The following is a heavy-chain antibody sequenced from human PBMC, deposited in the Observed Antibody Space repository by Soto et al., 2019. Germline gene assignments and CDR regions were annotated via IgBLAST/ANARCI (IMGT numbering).Heavy chain of an antibody. CDR2: ISYDGSNK. CDR3: AKENGANYYGMDV. CDR1: GFTFSSYG. D-gene: IGHD1-26*01. J-gene: IGHJ6*04. V-gene: IGHV3-30*18. Sequence: QVQLVESGGGVVQPGRSLRLSCAASGFTFSSYGMHWVRQAPGKGLEWVAVISYDGSNKYYADSVKGRFTISRDNSKNTLYLQMNSLRAEDTAVYYCAKENGANYYGMDVWGKGTTVTVSS.